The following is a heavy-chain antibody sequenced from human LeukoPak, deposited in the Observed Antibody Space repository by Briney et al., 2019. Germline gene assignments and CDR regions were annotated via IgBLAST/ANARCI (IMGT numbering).Heavy chain of an antibody. Sequence: GGSLRLSCAASGFTFSDYNVNWVRQVPGKGLESVSYMSRSGDIIYYADSVKGRFTISRDNAKNSLYLQMNSLRAEDTAVYYCARDVYYGSGSPRLDYWGQGTLVTVSS. D-gene: IGHD3-10*01. V-gene: IGHV3-48*01. CDR2: MSRSGDII. J-gene: IGHJ4*02. CDR3: ARDVYYGSGSPRLDY. CDR1: GFTFSDYN.